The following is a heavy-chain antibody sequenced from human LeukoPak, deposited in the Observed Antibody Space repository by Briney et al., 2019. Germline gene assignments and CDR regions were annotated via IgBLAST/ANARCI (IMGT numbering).Heavy chain of an antibody. CDR1: GFTFTKHD. CDR2: ISRSGAHS. D-gene: IGHD3-10*01. CDR3: ARGSLGPAY. Sequence: GGSLRLSCGVSGFTFTKHDMSWFRQPQGKGLEWVSSISRSGAHSHYATSVRGRFIISRDNSNDTLFLQMTGLDVADTAIYYCARGSLGPAYWGRGTVVAVSS. V-gene: IGHV3-20*04. J-gene: IGHJ1*01.